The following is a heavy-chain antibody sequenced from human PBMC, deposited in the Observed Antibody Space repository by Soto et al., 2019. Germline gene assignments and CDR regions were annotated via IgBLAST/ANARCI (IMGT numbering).Heavy chain of an antibody. CDR1: GGSISSSNW. D-gene: IGHD3-10*01. V-gene: IGHV4-4*02. CDR2: IYHSGST. Sequence: PSETLSLTCAVSGGSISSSNWWSWVRQPPGKGLEWIGGIYHSGSTNYNPSLKSRVTISVDKSKNQFSLKLSSVTAADTAVYYCAKSWSTWYGEFDYWGQGTLVTVSS. J-gene: IGHJ4*02. CDR3: AKSWSTWYGEFDY.